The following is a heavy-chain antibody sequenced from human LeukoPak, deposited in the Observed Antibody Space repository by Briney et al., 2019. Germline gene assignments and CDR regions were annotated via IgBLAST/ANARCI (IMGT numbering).Heavy chain of an antibody. Sequence: ASVKVSCKAFGYTFTSYGISWVRQAPGQGLEWMGWISAYNGNTNYAQKLQGRVTMTTDTSTSTAYMELRSLRSDDTAVYYCARDVVVVPAAMRPNYYYYYGMDVWGQGTTVTVSS. D-gene: IGHD2-2*01. J-gene: IGHJ6*02. CDR3: ARDVVVVPAAMRPNYYYYYGMDV. CDR2: ISAYNGNT. V-gene: IGHV1-18*01. CDR1: GYTFTSYG.